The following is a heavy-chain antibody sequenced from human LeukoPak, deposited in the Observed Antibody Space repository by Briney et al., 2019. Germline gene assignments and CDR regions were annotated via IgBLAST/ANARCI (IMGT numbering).Heavy chain of an antibody. CDR1: GGSISTYS. J-gene: IGHJ3*02. CDR3: ARHNYHGSGAFDI. Sequence: SETLSLTCTVSGGSISTYSWSWIRQPPGKGLEWIGYIYYNGGTNYNPSLKSRVTISADTSKNQFSLKLTSVTAADTAVYYCARHNYHGSGAFDIWGQETLVTVSS. D-gene: IGHD3-22*01. CDR2: IYYNGGT. V-gene: IGHV4-59*08.